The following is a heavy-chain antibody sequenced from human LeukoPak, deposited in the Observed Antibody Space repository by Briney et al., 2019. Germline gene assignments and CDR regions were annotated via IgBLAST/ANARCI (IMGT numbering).Heavy chain of an antibody. CDR1: GGSFSGYY. Sequence: SETLSLTCAVYGGSFSGYYWSWIRQPPGKGLEWIGEINHSGSTNYNPSLESRVTISVDTSKNQFSLKLSSVTAADTAVYYCARLNLGKLPPGIAAAGTPVVFDYWGQGTLVTVSS. D-gene: IGHD6-13*01. J-gene: IGHJ4*02. CDR2: INHSGST. CDR3: ARLNLGKLPPGIAAAGTPVVFDY. V-gene: IGHV4-34*01.